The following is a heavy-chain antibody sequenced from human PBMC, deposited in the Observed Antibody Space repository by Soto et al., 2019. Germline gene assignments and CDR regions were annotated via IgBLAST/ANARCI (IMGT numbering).Heavy chain of an antibody. CDR1: GGTFSSYA. D-gene: IGHD3-22*01. CDR3: ARVAPGGDYYDSSGPRWFDP. V-gene: IGHV1-69*13. Sequence: ASVKVSCKASGGTFSSYAISWVRQAPGQGLEWMGGIIPIFGTANYAQKFQGRVTITADESTSTAYMELSSLRSEDTAVYYCARVAPGGDYYDSSGPRWFDPWGQGTLVTVSS. J-gene: IGHJ5*02. CDR2: IIPIFGTA.